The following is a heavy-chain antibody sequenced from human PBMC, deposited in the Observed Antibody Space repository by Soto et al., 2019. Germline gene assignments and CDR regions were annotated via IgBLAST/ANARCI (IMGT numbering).Heavy chain of an antibody. V-gene: IGHV3-23*01. J-gene: IGHJ6*02. CDR1: GFTFIIYA. D-gene: IGHD3-10*01. Sequence: AGGSLRLSCATSGFTFIIYAINWVRQAPGKGLEWVSAISGSGGSTYYADSVKGRFTISRDKSKNTLYLQMNSLRAEDTAVYYCAKDNGSGSYYNVDSYYGMDVWGQGTTVPVS. CDR2: ISGSGGST. CDR3: AKDNGSGSYYNVDSYYGMDV.